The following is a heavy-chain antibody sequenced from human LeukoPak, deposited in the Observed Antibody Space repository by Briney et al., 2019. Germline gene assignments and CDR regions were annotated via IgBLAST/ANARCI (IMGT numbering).Heavy chain of an antibody. CDR3: ARDSVAGTSLGY. V-gene: IGHV3-66*01. CDR1: GFTVSSNY. D-gene: IGHD6-19*01. CDR2: IYGGGST. J-gene: IGHJ4*02. Sequence: GGSLRLSCAASGFTVSSNYMSWVRQAPGKGLEWVSVIYGGGSTYYADSVRGRFTISRDNSKNTLYLQMNSLRAEDTAVYYCARDSVAGTSLGYWGQGTLVTVSS.